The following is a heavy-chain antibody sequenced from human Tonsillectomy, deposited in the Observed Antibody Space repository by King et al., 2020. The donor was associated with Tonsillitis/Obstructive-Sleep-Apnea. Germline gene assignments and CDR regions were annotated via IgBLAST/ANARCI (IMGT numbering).Heavy chain of an antibody. CDR1: GFTFSSYA. Sequence: QLVESGGGLVQPGGSLKLSCAASGFTFSSYAMNWVRQAPGKGLEWVSTISGSSHSTYYGDSVKGRFTISRDNSKNTLYLQMNSLRAEDTAVYYCAKARTPIVVVPAAMEGWGQGTLVTVSS. J-gene: IGHJ4*02. CDR3: AKARTPIVVVPAAMEG. D-gene: IGHD2-2*01. CDR2: ISGSSHST. V-gene: IGHV3-23*04.